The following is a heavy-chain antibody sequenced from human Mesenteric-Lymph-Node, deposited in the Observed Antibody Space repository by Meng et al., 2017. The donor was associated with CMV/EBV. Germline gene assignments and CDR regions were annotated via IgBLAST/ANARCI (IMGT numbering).Heavy chain of an antibody. CDR2: INPSGGST. V-gene: IGHV1-46*01. Sequence: ASLKVSCKASGYTFTSYYMHWVRQAPGQGLEWMGIINPSGGSTSYAQKFQGRVTMTRDTSTSTVYMELSSLRSEDTAVYYCARERQATAMSNRYYYYSMDVWGQGTTVTVSS. CDR1: GYTFTSYY. D-gene: IGHD5-18*01. CDR3: ARERQATAMSNRYYYYSMDV. J-gene: IGHJ6*02.